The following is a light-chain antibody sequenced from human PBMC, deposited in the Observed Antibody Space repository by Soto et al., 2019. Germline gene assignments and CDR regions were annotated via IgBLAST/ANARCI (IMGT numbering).Light chain of an antibody. CDR2: GAS. J-gene: IGKJ4*01. CDR1: QSVSSNY. CDR3: QQYGSSPLT. Sequence: EIVLTQSPGTLSLSPGERVTLSCRASQSVSSNYLAWYQQKPGQAPRLLIYGASSRATGVPDVFSGSGSGTDFTLTISRLEPEDVAVYYCQQYGSSPLTFGGGTKVEIK. V-gene: IGKV3-20*01.